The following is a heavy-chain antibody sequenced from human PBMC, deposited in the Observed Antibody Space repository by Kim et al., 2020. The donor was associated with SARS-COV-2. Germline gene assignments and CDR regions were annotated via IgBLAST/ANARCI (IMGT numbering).Heavy chain of an antibody. CDR1: GGTFSSYA. CDR2: IIPIFGTA. Sequence: SVKVSCKASGGTFSSYAISWVRQAPGQGLEWMGGIIPIFGTANYAQKFQGRVTITADESTSTAYMELSSLRSEDTAVYYCARALWFREFRSPFDPWGQGTLVTVSS. V-gene: IGHV1-69*13. J-gene: IGHJ5*02. CDR3: ARALWFREFRSPFDP. D-gene: IGHD3-10*01.